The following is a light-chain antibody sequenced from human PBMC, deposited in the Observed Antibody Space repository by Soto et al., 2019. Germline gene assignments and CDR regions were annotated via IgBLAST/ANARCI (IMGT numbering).Light chain of an antibody. CDR1: QDIRND. Sequence: DIQMTQSPSFLSASVGDRVTITCRASQDIRNDLGWYQQKPGKAPKRLIYAASSLQSGVPSRFSGSGSGTEFTLTISSLEPEDFAVYYCQQRSNWPITFGQGTKVDIK. J-gene: IGKJ1*01. CDR3: QQRSNWPIT. CDR2: AAS. V-gene: IGKV1-17*01.